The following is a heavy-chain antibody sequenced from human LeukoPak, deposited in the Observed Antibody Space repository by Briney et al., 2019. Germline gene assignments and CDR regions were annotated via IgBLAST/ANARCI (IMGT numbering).Heavy chain of an antibody. Sequence: ASVKVSCKASGYTFTSYGISWVRQAPGQGLEWMGWISAYNGNTNYAQKLQGRVTMTTDTSTSTAYMELRSLRSDDTAVYYCARGYYDFWSGYPSFYYMDVWGKGTTVTASS. CDR1: GYTFTSYG. D-gene: IGHD3-3*01. CDR2: ISAYNGNT. V-gene: IGHV1-18*01. J-gene: IGHJ6*03. CDR3: ARGYYDFWSGYPSFYYMDV.